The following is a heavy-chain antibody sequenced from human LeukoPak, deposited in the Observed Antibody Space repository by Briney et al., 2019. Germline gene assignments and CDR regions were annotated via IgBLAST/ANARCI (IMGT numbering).Heavy chain of an antibody. CDR3: ARGILAGLDY. J-gene: IGHJ4*02. CDR2: IYTSGST. CDR1: GGSISSGSYD. Sequence: SETLSLTCTVSGGSISSGSYDWSWIRQPAGKGLEWIGRIYTSGSTNYNPSLKSRVTISVDTSKNQFSLKLSSVTAADTAVYYCARGILAGLDYWGQGTLVTVSS. V-gene: IGHV4-61*02. D-gene: IGHD3/OR15-3a*01.